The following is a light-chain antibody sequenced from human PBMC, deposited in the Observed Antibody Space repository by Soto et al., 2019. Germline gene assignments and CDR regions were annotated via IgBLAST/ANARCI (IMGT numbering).Light chain of an antibody. CDR1: QSVSSSY. CDR2: GAS. V-gene: IGKV3-20*01. CDR3: QHYRTS. Sequence: EIVLTQSPGTLSLSPGERATLSCRASQSVSSSYLAWYQQKPGQPPRLLIYGASSRATGIPDRFSGGGSGTDFTLTITRLEPGDFAVYYCQHYRTSFGGGTKVEIK. J-gene: IGKJ4*01.